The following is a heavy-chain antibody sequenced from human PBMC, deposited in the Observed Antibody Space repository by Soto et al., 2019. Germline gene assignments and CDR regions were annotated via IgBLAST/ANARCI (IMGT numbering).Heavy chain of an antibody. V-gene: IGHV4-31*03. CDR1: GGSISSGGYY. J-gene: IGHJ4*02. D-gene: IGHD7-27*01. Sequence: SETLSLTCTVSGGSISSGGYYWSWIRQHPGKGLEWIGYIYYSGSTYYNPSLKSRVTISVDTSKNQFSLKLSSVTAADTAVYYCARVHFSLTGMYPDYWGQGTLVTVSS. CDR3: ARVHFSLTGMYPDY. CDR2: IYYSGST.